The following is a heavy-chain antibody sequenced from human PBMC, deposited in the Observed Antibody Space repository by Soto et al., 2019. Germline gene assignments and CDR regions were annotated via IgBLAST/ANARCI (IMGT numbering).Heavy chain of an antibody. Sequence: LSLTCTVSGGSISSYYWRWIRQPPGKGLEWIGYIYYSGSTNYNPSLKSRVTISVDTSKNQFSLKLSSVTAADTAVYYCASLGIQLWLPDYWGQGTLVTVSS. V-gene: IGHV4-59*01. J-gene: IGHJ4*02. D-gene: IGHD5-18*01. CDR2: IYYSGST. CDR3: ASLGIQLWLPDY. CDR1: GGSISSYY.